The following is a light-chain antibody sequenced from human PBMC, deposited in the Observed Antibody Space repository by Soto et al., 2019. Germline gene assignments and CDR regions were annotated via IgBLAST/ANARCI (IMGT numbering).Light chain of an antibody. CDR1: QSVSSY. Sequence: EIVLTQSPATLSLSPGERATLSCRASQSVSSYLAWYQQKPGQAPRLLIYDASNRATGIPARFSGSASGPDVTLTISSREPEDFAFYYFQQRSNWPPYTFGQGTKLEI. V-gene: IGKV3-11*01. J-gene: IGKJ2*01. CDR3: QQRSNWPPYT. CDR2: DAS.